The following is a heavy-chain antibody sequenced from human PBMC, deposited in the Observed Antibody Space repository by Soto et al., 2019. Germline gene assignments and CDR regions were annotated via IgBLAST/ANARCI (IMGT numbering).Heavy chain of an antibody. Sequence: QVQLVQSGAEVKKPGASVKVSCKTSGYTFTSYGVTWVRQAPGQGLEWMGWISAYNGNTNYAQKFQGRITMTTDTSTSTAYMELRSLRSDDTAVYYCAIGYDFWSVDYSGYFDYWGQGTLVTVSS. V-gene: IGHV1-18*01. D-gene: IGHD3-3*01. CDR2: ISAYNGNT. CDR3: AIGYDFWSVDYSGYFDY. J-gene: IGHJ4*02. CDR1: GYTFTSYG.